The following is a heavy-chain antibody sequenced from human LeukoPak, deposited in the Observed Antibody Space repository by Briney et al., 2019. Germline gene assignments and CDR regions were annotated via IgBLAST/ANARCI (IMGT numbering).Heavy chain of an antibody. CDR2: LSSTSAFV. CDR3: ARGPRYSFY. CDR1: GFTFSSYS. D-gene: IGHD6-13*01. V-gene: IGHV3-21*04. Sequence: PGGSLRLSCAASGFTFSSYSIHWVRQAPGKGLEWVSCLSSTSAFVSYADSVKGRFTISRDQANNTLYLQMNTLRDEDTAVYYCARGPRYSFYWGQGTLVSVSS. J-gene: IGHJ4*02.